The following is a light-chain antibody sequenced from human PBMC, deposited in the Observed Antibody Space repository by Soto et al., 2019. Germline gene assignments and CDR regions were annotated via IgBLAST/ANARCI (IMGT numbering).Light chain of an antibody. Sequence: EIVVTQSPATLSVSPGERATLSCRASQSVRRNLAWYQQKPGQAPRLLIFDASNRAAGTPARFSGSGSGTDFTLTISSLEPEDFEVYYCQQRDNWPWTFGQGTKVDIK. CDR1: QSVRRN. J-gene: IGKJ1*01. CDR3: QQRDNWPWT. V-gene: IGKV3-11*01. CDR2: DAS.